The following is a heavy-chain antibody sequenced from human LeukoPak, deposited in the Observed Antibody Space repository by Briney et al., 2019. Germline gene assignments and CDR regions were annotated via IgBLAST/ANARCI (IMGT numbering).Heavy chain of an antibody. J-gene: IGHJ4*02. CDR2: INTNTGNP. CDR1: GGTFSSYA. V-gene: IGHV7-4-1*02. D-gene: IGHD6-13*01. CDR3: AREASIGAGGKGY. Sequence: ASVKVSCKASGGTFSSYAISWVRQAPGQGLEWMGWINTNTGNPTYAQGFTGRFVFSLDTSVSTAYLQISSLKAEDTAVYYCAREASIGAGGKGYWGQGTLVTVSS.